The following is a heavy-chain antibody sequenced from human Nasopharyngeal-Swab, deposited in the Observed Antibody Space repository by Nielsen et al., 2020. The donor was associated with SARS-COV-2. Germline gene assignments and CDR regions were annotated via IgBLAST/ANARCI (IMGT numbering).Heavy chain of an antibody. Sequence: GGSLRRYCKGSGYSFTSYWIGWVRQMPGKGLEWMGIIYPGDSDTRYSPSFQGQVTISADKSISTAYLQWSSLKASDTAMYYCARLGGSYYSTTDYWGQGTLVTVSS. V-gene: IGHV5-51*01. CDR3: ARLGGSYYSTTDY. J-gene: IGHJ4*02. CDR1: GYSFTSYW. D-gene: IGHD1-26*01. CDR2: IYPGDSDT.